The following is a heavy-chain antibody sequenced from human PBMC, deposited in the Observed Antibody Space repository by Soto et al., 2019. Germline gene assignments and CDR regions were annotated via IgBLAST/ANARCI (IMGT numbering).Heavy chain of an antibody. CDR3: AREPLRTVANNWFDP. CDR2: ISGSGGTT. V-gene: IGHV3-23*01. CDR1: GFVFSSYA. Sequence: ELLLLESGGGLVQPGGSLRLSCAASGFVFSSYAMSWVRQAPGKGLEWVSAISGSGGTTYYADSVKGRLTISRDNPKNTLYLQMTSRRAEDTAVYYCAREPLRTVANNWFDPWGQGTLVTVSS. J-gene: IGHJ5*02. D-gene: IGHD4-17*01.